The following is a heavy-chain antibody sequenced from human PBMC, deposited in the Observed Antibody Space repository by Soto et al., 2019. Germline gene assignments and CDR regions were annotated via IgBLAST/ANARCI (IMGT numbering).Heavy chain of an antibody. V-gene: IGHV3-20*04. CDR2: INWNGDST. D-gene: IGHD2-15*01. Sequence: EVQLVESGGSVVRPGGSLRLSCAASGFTFDDYGMSWVRQAPGKGLEWVSGINWNGDSTGYADSVTGRFTISRDNAKNSLYLQMNSLRAEDTALYYCARGAIYCSGGSCYPVSWGQGTLVTVSS. J-gene: IGHJ5*02. CDR3: ARGAIYCSGGSCYPVS. CDR1: GFTFDDYG.